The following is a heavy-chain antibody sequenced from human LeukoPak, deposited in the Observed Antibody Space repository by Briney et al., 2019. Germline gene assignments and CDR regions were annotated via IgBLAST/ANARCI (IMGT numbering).Heavy chain of an antibody. D-gene: IGHD2-2*01. Sequence: PGGXLRLSCAASGFTFSDYYMHWVRQTPGKGLVWVSRVSGDGSKTDYADSVKGRFTISRDNARNTLYLQMNSLRDEDTAVYYCARVRFCNSAGCYSFFDFWGQGTLVTVSS. CDR2: VSGDGSKT. CDR3: ARVRFCNSAGCYSFFDF. CDR1: GFTFSDYY. J-gene: IGHJ4*02. V-gene: IGHV3-74*01.